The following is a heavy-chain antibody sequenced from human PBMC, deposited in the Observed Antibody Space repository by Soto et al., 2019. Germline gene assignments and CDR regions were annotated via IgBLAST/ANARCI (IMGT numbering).Heavy chain of an antibody. J-gene: IGHJ4*02. CDR2: IIPIFGTA. CDR3: ARGVGYSGYDPLLPDY. D-gene: IGHD5-12*01. CDR1: GGTFSSYA. Sequence: GASVKVSCKASGGTFSSYAISWVRQAPGQGLEWMGGIIPIFGTANYAQKFQGRVTITADESTSTAYMELSSLRSEDTAVYYCARGVGYSGYDPLLPDYWGQGTLVTVSS. V-gene: IGHV1-69*13.